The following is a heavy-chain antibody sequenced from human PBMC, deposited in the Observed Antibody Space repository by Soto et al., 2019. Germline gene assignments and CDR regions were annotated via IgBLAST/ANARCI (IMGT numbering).Heavy chain of an antibody. D-gene: IGHD4-17*01. V-gene: IGHV3-23*01. Sequence: GGSLRLSCAASGFTFNNYAMSWVRQTPGKGLEWVSGISGSGGGTFYADSVKGRFTISRDNSKNTLFLQMNSLRAEDTALYYCVRYLTAVTTGFDYWGQGTQVTVSS. J-gene: IGHJ4*02. CDR3: VRYLTAVTTGFDY. CDR1: GFTFNNYA. CDR2: ISGSGGGT.